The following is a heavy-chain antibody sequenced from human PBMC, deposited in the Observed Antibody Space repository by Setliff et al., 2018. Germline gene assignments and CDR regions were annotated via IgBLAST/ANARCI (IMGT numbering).Heavy chain of an antibody. Sequence: GGALRPPCAASGFTLRHFAVTWVRQTPGRGLGWVSSITGSGDITKYGDSVRGRFTISRDNSKNTVYLQMNSLRADDTAVYYCARINFYVSSGYYYAPELWGQGTTVTVSS. CDR2: ITGSGDIT. D-gene: IGHD3-22*01. J-gene: IGHJ4*02. CDR3: ARINFYVSSGYYYAPEL. CDR1: GFTLRHFA. V-gene: IGHV3-23*01.